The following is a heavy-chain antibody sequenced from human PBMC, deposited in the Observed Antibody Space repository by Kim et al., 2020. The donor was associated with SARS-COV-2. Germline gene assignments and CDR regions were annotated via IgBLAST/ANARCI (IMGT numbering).Heavy chain of an antibody. D-gene: IGHD2-2*02. CDR2: ISDSGGSR. J-gene: IGHJ4*02. V-gene: IGHV3-23*01. Sequence: GGSLRLSCAASRFTFSSYAMNWVRQAPGKGLEWVSGISDSGGSRYYADSVKGRFTISRDNSKNTLYLQMSNLRAEDTALYYCAKGDCCSSSCYTTDNWGRGTVVPVSS. CDR1: RFTFSSYA. CDR3: AKGDCCSSSCYTTDN.